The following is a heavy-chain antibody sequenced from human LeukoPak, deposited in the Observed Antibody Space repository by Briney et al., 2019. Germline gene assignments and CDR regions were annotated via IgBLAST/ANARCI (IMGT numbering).Heavy chain of an antibody. CDR3: ARDSKGYYGRSFDY. D-gene: IGHD1-26*01. Sequence: GGSLRLSCAASGFTFSSYSMNWVRQAPGKGLEWVSSISSSSSYIYYADSVKGRFTISRDNAKNSLYLQMNSLRAEDTAVYYCARDSKGYYGRSFDYWGQGTLVTVPS. CDR1: GFTFSSYS. CDR2: ISSSSSYI. J-gene: IGHJ4*02. V-gene: IGHV3-21*01.